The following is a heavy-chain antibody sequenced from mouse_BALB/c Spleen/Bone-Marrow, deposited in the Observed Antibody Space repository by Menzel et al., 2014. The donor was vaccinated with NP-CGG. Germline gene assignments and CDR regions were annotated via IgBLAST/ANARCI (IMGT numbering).Heavy chain of an antibody. V-gene: IGHV1-4*01. J-gene: IGHJ3*01. CDR2: INPSSGYT. Sequence: QVQLQQSGAELARPGASVKMSCKASGYTFTSYTMHWVKQRPGQGLEWIGYINPSSGYTNYNQKFKDKATLTADKSSSTAYMQLINLTSEDSAVYYFARFFYDYDVPWFAYWGQGTLVTVSA. CDR3: ARFFYDYDVPWFAY. CDR1: GYTFTSYT. D-gene: IGHD2-4*01.